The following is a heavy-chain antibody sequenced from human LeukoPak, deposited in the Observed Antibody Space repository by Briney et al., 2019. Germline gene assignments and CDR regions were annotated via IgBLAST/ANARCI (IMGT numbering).Heavy chain of an antibody. D-gene: IGHD2-8*01. Sequence: SETLSLTCTVSGGSISNYYWSWIRQPPGKELEWIGYIYYIGSTNYNPSLKSRVTISVDTSKNQFSLKLSSVTAADTAVYYCARAGYASRPGGYYYYMDVWGKGTTVTVSS. CDR1: GGSISNYY. CDR3: ARAGYASRPGGYYYYMDV. V-gene: IGHV4-59*01. J-gene: IGHJ6*03. CDR2: IYYIGST.